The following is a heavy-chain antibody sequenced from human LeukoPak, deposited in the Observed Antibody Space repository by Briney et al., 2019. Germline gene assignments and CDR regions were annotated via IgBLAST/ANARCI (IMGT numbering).Heavy chain of an antibody. D-gene: IGHD6-19*01. Sequence: ASVKVSCKVSGYTLTELSMHWVRQATGQGLEWMGWMNPNSGNTGYAQKFQGRVTMTRNTSISTAYMELSSLRSEDTAVYYCARSVAHDYWGQGTLVTVSS. V-gene: IGHV1-8*01. CDR2: MNPNSGNT. CDR3: ARSVAHDY. CDR1: GYTLTELS. J-gene: IGHJ4*02.